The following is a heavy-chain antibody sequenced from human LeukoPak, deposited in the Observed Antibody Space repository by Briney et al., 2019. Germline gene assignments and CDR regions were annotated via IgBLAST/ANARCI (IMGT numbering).Heavy chain of an antibody. CDR2: ISYDGSNK. D-gene: IGHD1-26*01. V-gene: IGHV3-30*18. J-gene: IGHJ3*02. CDR3: AKQLNSGSSNSPDAFDI. Sequence: GGSLRLSCAASGFTFSSYGMHWVRQAPGKGLEWVAVISYDGSNKYYADSVKGRFTISRDNSKNTLYLQMNSLRAEDTAVYYCAKQLNSGSSNSPDAFDIWGQGTMVTVCS. CDR1: GFTFSSYG.